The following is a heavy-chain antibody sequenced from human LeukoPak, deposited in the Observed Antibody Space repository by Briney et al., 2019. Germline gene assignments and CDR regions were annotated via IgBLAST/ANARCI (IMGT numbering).Heavy chain of an antibody. CDR3: ARDATMVRGVIGDYYYYGMDV. V-gene: IGHV3-30*01. CDR2: LSYDGSNK. Sequence: GAPRPFLAASGFPFRRYAMHWGRQAPGQGLGGVAGLSYDGSNKYYADSVKGRFTISRDNSKNTLYLQMNSLRAEDTAVYYCARDATMVRGVIGDYYYYGMDVWGQGTTVTLSS. J-gene: IGHJ6*02. CDR1: GFPFRRYA. D-gene: IGHD3-10*01.